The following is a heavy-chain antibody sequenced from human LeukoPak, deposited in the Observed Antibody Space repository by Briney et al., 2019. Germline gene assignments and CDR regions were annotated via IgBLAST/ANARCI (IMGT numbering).Heavy chain of an antibody. CDR2: INPSGGST. D-gene: IGHD6-13*01. CDR1: GYTFTSYY. Sequence: ASVKVSCKASGYTFTSYYMHWVRQAPGQGLEWMGIINPSGGSTSYAQKFQGRVTMTRDTSTSTVYMELSSLRSEDTAVYYCVRSSSSWQFNYYYYGMDVWGQGTTVTVSS. J-gene: IGHJ6*02. CDR3: VRSSSSWQFNYYYYGMDV. V-gene: IGHV1-46*01.